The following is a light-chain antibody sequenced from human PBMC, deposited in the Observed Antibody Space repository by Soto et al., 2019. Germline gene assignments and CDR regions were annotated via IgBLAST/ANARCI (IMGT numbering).Light chain of an antibody. V-gene: IGKV1-5*01. CDR3: QQYNSFPT. CDR2: DAS. Sequence: DIQMTQSPSTLSASVGDRVTITCRASQSISSWLAWYQQKPGKAPKVLIYDASSLESGVPSRFSGSGSGTEFSLTISSLQPDDFATYYCQQYNSFPTFGQGTRLEI. J-gene: IGKJ5*01. CDR1: QSISSW.